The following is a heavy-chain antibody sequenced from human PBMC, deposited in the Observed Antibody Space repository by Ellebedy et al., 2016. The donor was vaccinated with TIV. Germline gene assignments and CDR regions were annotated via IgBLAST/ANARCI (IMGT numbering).Heavy chain of an antibody. Sequence: GGSLRLSCAGSGFMFSRYHINWVRQAPGKGLEWVASISGGSDYIYYAYSVKGRFTISRDNSKNTLYLQMNSLRAEDTAVYYCARDSRVTTSYYYYAMDVWGQGTTVTVSS. CDR1: GFMFSRYH. CDR3: ARDSRVTTSYYYYAMDV. V-gene: IGHV3-21*01. J-gene: IGHJ6*02. CDR2: ISGGSDYI. D-gene: IGHD4-17*01.